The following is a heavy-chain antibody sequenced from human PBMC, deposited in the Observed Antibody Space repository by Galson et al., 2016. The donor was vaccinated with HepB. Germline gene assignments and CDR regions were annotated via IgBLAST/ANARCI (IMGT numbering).Heavy chain of an antibody. V-gene: IGHV3-23*01. D-gene: IGHD5/OR15-5a*01. J-gene: IGHJ4*02. CDR2: ISKSGATT. Sequence: SLRLSCAASGFTFNNYALSWVRQAPGKGLEWVSSISKSGATTYYADSVKGRFTVSRDNSRNTLYLQMNSLRAADTAEYYCAKGPLSVLGFFDLWGQGTLVIVSS. CDR1: GFTFNNYA. CDR3: AKGPLSVLGFFDL.